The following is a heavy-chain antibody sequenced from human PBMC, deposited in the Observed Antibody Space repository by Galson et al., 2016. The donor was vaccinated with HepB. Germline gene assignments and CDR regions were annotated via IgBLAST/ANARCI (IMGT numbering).Heavy chain of an antibody. Sequence: SLRLSCAASEFPFDDYAMHWVRQAPGKGLEWVSGISWNSGNIDYADSVKGRFTISRDNAKNSLFLQMTSLRVEDTALYYRARGHSVGYLTTWIDSWGQGTLVTVSS. J-gene: IGHJ4*02. CDR1: EFPFDDYA. CDR2: ISWNSGNI. D-gene: IGHD5-18*01. CDR3: ARGHSVGYLTTWIDS. V-gene: IGHV3-9*01.